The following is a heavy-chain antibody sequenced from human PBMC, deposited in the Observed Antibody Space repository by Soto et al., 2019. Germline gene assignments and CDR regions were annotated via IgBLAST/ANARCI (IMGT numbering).Heavy chain of an antibody. D-gene: IGHD2-21*02. CDR3: AKGRASDCPGCTQDY. V-gene: IGHV3-23*01. J-gene: IGHJ4*02. CDR1: AFTFSSYA. Sequence: EVQLLESGGGLAQPGGSLRLSCAASAFTFSSYAMSWVRQAPGKGLEWVSAVSGSGDSTYYVDSVKGRFTISRDNSKNTLYLQMNSLRAEDTAVYYCAKGRASDCPGCTQDYWGQGTLVTVSS. CDR2: VSGSGDST.